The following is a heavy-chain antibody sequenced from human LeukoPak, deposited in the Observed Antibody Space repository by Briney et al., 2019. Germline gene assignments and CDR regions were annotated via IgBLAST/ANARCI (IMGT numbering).Heavy chain of an antibody. CDR2: INHSGST. CDR3: ARSLSSSGIDY. CDR1: GGSFSGYY. D-gene: IGHD6-6*01. J-gene: IGHJ4*02. V-gene: IGHV4-34*01. Sequence: PSETLSLTCADYGGSFSGYYWSWIRQPPGKGLEWIGEINHSGSTNYNPSLKSRVTISVDTSKNQFSLKLSSVTAADTAVYYCARSLSSSGIDYWGQGTLVTVSS.